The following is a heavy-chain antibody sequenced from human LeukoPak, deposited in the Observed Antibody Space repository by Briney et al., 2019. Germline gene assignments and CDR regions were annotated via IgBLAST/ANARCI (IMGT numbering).Heavy chain of an antibody. V-gene: IGHV4-39*01. CDR1: GGSISSSSYY. J-gene: IGHJ4*02. D-gene: IGHD3-9*01. CDR3: ARRLARPGYFDY. CDR2: IYYSGRT. Sequence: SETLSLTXTVSGGSISSSSYYWGWIRRPPGKGLEWIGSIYYSGRTYYNPSLKSRVTISVDTSKNQFSLKLSSVTAADTAVYYCARRLARPGYFDYWGRGTLVTVSS.